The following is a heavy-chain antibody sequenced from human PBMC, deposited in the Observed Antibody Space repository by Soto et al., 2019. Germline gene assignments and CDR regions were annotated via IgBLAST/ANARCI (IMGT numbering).Heavy chain of an antibody. J-gene: IGHJ4*02. V-gene: IGHV3-23*01. CDR1: GFTFATYT. CDR2: ITGSDGRT. CDR3: AKISAATIRLGFDS. Sequence: EVQLLESGGGLVQPGGSLRLSCAASGFTFATYTMSWVRQTPGKGLEWVSAITGSDGRTYYADSVKGRFTISRDNSKKPLYLKMTGLGAEDTAVFYCAKISAATIRLGFDSWGQGALVTVS. D-gene: IGHD5-12*01.